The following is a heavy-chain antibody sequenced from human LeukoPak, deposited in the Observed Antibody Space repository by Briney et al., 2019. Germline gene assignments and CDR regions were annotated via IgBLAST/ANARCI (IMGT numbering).Heavy chain of an antibody. CDR2: IPSDGSDN. Sequence: SGGSLRLSCAASVFTFSTYGFHWVRQAPGKGLEWVAFIPSDGSDNYYANSVKGRFTISRDNSKNTLYLQMNSLRSEDTAVYYCAKGLCDYDDFRLGYWGQGTLVTVSS. D-gene: IGHD4-17*01. J-gene: IGHJ4*02. CDR3: AKGLCDYDDFRLGY. V-gene: IGHV3-30*02. CDR1: VFTFSTYG.